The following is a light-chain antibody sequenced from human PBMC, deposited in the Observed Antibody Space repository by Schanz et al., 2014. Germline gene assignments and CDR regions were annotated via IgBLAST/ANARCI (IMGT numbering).Light chain of an antibody. CDR2: WAS. CDR3: QQYYSTPYT. V-gene: IGKV4-1*01. CDR1: QSILYNSNNKNY. J-gene: IGKJ2*01. Sequence: DIVMTQSPDSLAVSLGERATINCKSSQSILYNSNNKNYLSWYQQKPGQPPKPLIYWASTRESGVPDRFSGSGSGADFPLTISSLQAEDVAVYYCQQYYSTPYTFGQGTKLEIK.